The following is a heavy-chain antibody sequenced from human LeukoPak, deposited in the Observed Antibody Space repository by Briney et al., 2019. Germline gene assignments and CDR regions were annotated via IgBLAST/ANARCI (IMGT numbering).Heavy chain of an antibody. J-gene: IGHJ4*02. Sequence: SETLSLTCAVYGGSFSDHYWSWIRRPPGKGLEWIGEINHSGSTNYNPSLKSRVTLSVDTSKNQFSLQLSSVTAADTAVYYCASLTDSSNRFTFDFWGQGTLVTVSS. D-gene: IGHD6-13*01. CDR3: ASLTDSSNRFTFDF. CDR1: GGSFSDHY. CDR2: INHSGST. V-gene: IGHV4-34*01.